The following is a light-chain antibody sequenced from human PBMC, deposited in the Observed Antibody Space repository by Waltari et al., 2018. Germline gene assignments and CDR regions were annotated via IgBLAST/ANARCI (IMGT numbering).Light chain of an antibody. CDR2: DVS. CDR3: SSYTSSNSPVV. J-gene: IGLJ2*01. Sequence: QSALTQPASVSGSPGQSITISCTGTSSDVRGYNYVSWYQQHPGKAPKLMIYDVSNRPSGVSNRFSGSKSGNTASLTISGLQAEDEADYYCSSYTSSNSPVVFGGGTKLTVL. V-gene: IGLV2-14*03. CDR1: SSDVRGYNY.